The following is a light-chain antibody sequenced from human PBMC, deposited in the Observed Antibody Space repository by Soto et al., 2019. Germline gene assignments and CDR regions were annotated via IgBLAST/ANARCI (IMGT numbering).Light chain of an antibody. CDR1: PSISSY. CDR3: QQYNSYSIT. CDR2: KAS. Sequence: ASVGDGVTITCRASPSISSYLNWYQQKPGKAPKLLIYKASSLESGVPSRFSGSGSGTEFTLTISSLQPDDFATYYCQQYNSYSITFGQGTRLEIK. V-gene: IGKV1-5*03. J-gene: IGKJ5*01.